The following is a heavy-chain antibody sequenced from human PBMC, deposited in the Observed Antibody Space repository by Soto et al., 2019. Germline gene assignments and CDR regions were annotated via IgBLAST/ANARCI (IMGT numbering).Heavy chain of an antibody. CDR1: GFTFSSYS. D-gene: IGHD2-2*01. CDR3: ARVPANGGYCSSTSCYEYYYYYGMDV. V-gene: IGHV3-21*01. J-gene: IGHJ6*02. CDR2: ISSSSSYI. Sequence: PGGSLRLSCAASGFTFSSYSMNWVRQAPGKGLEWVSSISSSSSYIYYADSVKGRFTISRDNAKNSLYLQMNSLRAEDTAVYYCARVPANGGYCSSTSCYEYYYYYGMDVWGQGTTVTVSS.